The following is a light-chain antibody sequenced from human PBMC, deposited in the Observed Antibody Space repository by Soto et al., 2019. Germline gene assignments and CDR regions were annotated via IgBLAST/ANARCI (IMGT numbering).Light chain of an antibody. J-gene: IGKJ4*01. CDR2: AAS. Sequence: AIRMTQSPSSFSASTGDRVTITCRASQGISSYLAWYQQKPGKAPKLLIYAASTLQSGVPSRFRGSDSGTDFTLTISCLQSEDFATYYCQQYYSYPLTFGGGTKVEIK. CDR1: QGISSY. CDR3: QQYYSYPLT. V-gene: IGKV1-8*01.